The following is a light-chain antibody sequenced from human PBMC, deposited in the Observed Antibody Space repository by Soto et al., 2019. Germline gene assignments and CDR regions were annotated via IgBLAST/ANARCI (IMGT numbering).Light chain of an antibody. V-gene: IGKV3-11*01. CDR1: QSVSSY. CDR2: DAS. Sequence: ENVLTQSPATLSLSPGDRATLSCRASQSVSSYLAWYQQKPGQAPRLLIYDASTRATGTPARFSGTGSGTYFSLTSSSLEPEDFSFYFCHQRSDWPPSFGQGTRLEIK. CDR3: HQRSDWPPS. J-gene: IGKJ5*01.